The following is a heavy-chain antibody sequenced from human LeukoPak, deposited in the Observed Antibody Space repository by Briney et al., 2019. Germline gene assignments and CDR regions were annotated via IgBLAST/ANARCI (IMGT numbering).Heavy chain of an antibody. D-gene: IGHD2-2*01. CDR2: INHSGST. J-gene: IGHJ4*02. Sequence: SETLSLTAAVYGGSFRGYYWSWIRQPPGKGLEWIGEINHSGSTNYNPSLKSRVTISLDTSMKKFSLKLNSVTAADTAVYYCASTERCSTTCPLDYWGQGTLVTVSS. V-gene: IGHV4-34*01. CDR3: ASTERCSTTCPLDY. CDR1: GGSFRGYY.